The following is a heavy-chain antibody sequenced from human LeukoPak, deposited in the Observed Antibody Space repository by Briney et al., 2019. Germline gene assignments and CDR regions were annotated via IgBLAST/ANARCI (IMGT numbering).Heavy chain of an antibody. CDR3: VVIPRSIAVAGTKQDY. CDR2: INHSGST. CDR1: GGSFSGYY. D-gene: IGHD6-19*01. J-gene: IGHJ4*02. Sequence: SEALSLTCAVYGGSFSGYYWSWIRQPPGQGLEWIGEINHSGSTNYNPSLKSRVTISVDTSKNQFSLKLSSVTAADTAVYYCVVIPRSIAVAGTKQDYWGQGTLVTVSS. V-gene: IGHV4-34*01.